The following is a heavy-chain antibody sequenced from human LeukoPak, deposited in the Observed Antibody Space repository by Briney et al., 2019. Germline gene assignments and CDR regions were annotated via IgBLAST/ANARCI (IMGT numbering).Heavy chain of an antibody. CDR3: AKASGVPWADYAFDV. Sequence: GGSLRLSCAASGFTFSIYWMSWVRQAPGKGLEWVANIKQDGSEKYYVDSVKGRFTISRDNSKNTLYLQMNSLRAEDTAVYYCAKASGVPWADYAFDVWGQGTMVTVSS. V-gene: IGHV3-7*01. J-gene: IGHJ3*01. D-gene: IGHD3-10*01. CDR2: IKQDGSEK. CDR1: GFTFSIYW.